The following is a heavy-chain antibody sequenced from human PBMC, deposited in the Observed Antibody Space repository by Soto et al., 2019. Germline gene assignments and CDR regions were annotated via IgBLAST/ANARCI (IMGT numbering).Heavy chain of an antibody. J-gene: IGHJ4*02. CDR2: IYHSGTT. D-gene: IGHD2-21*01. Sequence: PSETLSLTCTVSFGSVSSYYWSWIRQPPGKGLEWIGDIYHSGTTSYNPSLKSRVTISLDTSRNQFSLKLSSVTASDSAVYYCARLFLTQYFDYWGPGTLVTVSS. CDR3: ARLFLTQYFDY. V-gene: IGHV4-59*02. CDR1: FGSVSSYY.